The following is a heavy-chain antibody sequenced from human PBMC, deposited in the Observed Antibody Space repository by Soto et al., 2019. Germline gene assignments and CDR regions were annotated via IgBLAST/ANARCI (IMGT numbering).Heavy chain of an antibody. CDR1: GYTFTSYD. CDR2: INPNSGNT. J-gene: IGHJ4*02. CDR3: ARDSPPVDY. V-gene: IGHV1-8*01. Sequence: ASVKVSCKASGYTFTSYDINWVRQATGQGLEYLGWINPNSGNTDYVQKLQGRVTMTTDTSITTAYMDLRSLRSEGTAVYYCARDSPPVDYWGQGTLVTVSS.